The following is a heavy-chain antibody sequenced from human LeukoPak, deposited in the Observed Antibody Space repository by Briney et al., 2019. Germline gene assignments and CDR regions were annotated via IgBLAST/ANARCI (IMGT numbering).Heavy chain of an antibody. CDR2: IWYDGSNK. V-gene: IGHV3-33*02. CDR3: ARGGSTAGGTFHY. CDR1: GFNFGSYA. D-gene: IGHD6-13*01. Sequence: GGSLRLSCTASGFNFGSYAMHWVRQAPGKGREGVAVIWYDGSNKYYEDSAKGRFTISRDNSKNTVFLQMNSLREEDTAAYYCARGGSTAGGTFHYWGQGTQVIVSS. J-gene: IGHJ4*02.